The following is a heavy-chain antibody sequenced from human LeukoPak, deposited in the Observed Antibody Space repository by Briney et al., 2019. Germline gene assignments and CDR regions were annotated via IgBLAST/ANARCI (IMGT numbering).Heavy chain of an antibody. CDR3: ARDCSGDSCYSLDY. V-gene: IGHV3-21*01. Sequence: GGSLRLSCAASGFTFSSYSMNWVRQAPGKGLEWVSSISSSSTYIYYADSVKGRFTISRDNAKNSLYLQMNSLRTEDTAVYYCARDCSGDSCYSLDYWGQGTLVTISS. CDR1: GFTFSSYS. J-gene: IGHJ4*02. D-gene: IGHD2-15*01. CDR2: ISSSSTYI.